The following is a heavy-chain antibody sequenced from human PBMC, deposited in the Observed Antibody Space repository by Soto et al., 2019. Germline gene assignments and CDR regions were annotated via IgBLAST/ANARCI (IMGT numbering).Heavy chain of an antibody. V-gene: IGHV3-73*01. J-gene: IGHJ6*02. CDR2: IRSKANSYAT. Sequence: PGGSLRLSCAASGFTFSGSAMHWVRQASGKGLEWVGRIRSKANSYATAYAASVKGRFTISRDDSKNTAYLQMNSLKTEDTAVYYCTRHEVKYYYGSGSYYRDYYYGMDVWGQGTTVTVSS. CDR3: TRHEVKYYYGSGSYYRDYYYGMDV. CDR1: GFTFSGSA. D-gene: IGHD3-10*01.